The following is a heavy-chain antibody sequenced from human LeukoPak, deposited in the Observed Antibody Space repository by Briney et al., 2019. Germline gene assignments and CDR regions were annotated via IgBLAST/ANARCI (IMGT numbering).Heavy chain of an antibody. Sequence: PGGSLRLSCAASGFTFSGYSMNWVRQAPGKGLEWVSSINSGRSNINYADSVKGRFTISTDNAKHSLYLQMNSVRAEGTAVYYCARVSVTTSGHDAFDNWGQGTMVTVAS. V-gene: IGHV3-21*01. CDR1: GFTFSGYS. J-gene: IGHJ3*02. CDR2: INSGRSNI. D-gene: IGHD4-17*01. CDR3: ARVSVTTSGHDAFDN.